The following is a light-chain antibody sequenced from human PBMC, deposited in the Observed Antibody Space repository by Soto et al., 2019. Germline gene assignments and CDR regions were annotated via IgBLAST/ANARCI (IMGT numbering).Light chain of an antibody. CDR2: AAS. CDR1: QSVSSSY. Sequence: EIVLTQSPGTLSLSPGERATLSCRASQSVSSSYLAWYQQKPGQAPRLLIYAASSRTTGIPDRFSGSGSGTDFTLTISRLEPEDFAVYYCQQYGNSPHTFGQGTKVDI. J-gene: IGKJ1*01. CDR3: QQYGNSPHT. V-gene: IGKV3-20*01.